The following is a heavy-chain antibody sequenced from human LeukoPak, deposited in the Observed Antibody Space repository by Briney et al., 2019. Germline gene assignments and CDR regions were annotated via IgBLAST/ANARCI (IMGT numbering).Heavy chain of an antibody. V-gene: IGHV4-39*01. Sequence: PSQTLSLTCTVSGGSISSSSYYWGWIRQPPGKGLEWIGSIYYSGSTYYNPSLKSRVTISVDTSKNQFSLKLSSVTAADTAVYYCARQAAAGPNRSFDPWGQGTLVTVSS. D-gene: IGHD6-13*01. CDR2: IYYSGST. CDR3: ARQAAAGPNRSFDP. CDR1: GGSISSSSYY. J-gene: IGHJ5*02.